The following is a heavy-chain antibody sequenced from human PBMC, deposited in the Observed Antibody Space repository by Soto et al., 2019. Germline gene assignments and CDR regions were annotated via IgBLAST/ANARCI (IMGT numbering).Heavy chain of an antibody. J-gene: IGHJ4*02. CDR1: GGSISSGGYY. D-gene: IGHD2-15*01. Sequence: SETLSLTCTVSGGSISSGGYYWSWIRQHPGKGLEWIGYIYCSGSTYYNPSLKSRVTISVDTSKNQFSLKLSSVTAADTAVYYCARGSVVAATLFDYWGQGTLVTVSS. CDR3: ARGSVVAATLFDY. CDR2: IYCSGST. V-gene: IGHV4-31*03.